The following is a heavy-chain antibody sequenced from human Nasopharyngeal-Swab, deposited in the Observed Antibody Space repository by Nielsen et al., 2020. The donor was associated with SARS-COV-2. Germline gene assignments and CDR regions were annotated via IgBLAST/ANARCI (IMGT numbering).Heavy chain of an antibody. D-gene: IGHD6-6*01. CDR1: GFTFSSYG. Sequence: GGSLRLSCAVSGFTFSSYGMNWVRQAPGKGLEGVSYISSGSSTIHYADSVKGRFTISRDNAKNSLYLQMNSLRDEDTAVYYCATDWGSSSPFDYWGQGTLVTVSS. CDR2: ISSGSSTI. J-gene: IGHJ4*02. CDR3: ATDWGSSSPFDY. V-gene: IGHV3-48*02.